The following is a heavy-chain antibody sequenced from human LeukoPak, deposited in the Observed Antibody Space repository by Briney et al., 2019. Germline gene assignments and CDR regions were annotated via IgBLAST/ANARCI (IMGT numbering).Heavy chain of an antibody. D-gene: IGHD3-22*01. J-gene: IGHJ4*02. CDR3: ANENYYGSGAYLDH. CDR2: ISNDGSNK. V-gene: IGHV3-30*18. Sequence: GGSVRLSCGASGFTFSSYGMHWVRQAAGKGLEWVAFISNDGSNKYYADSVKGRFTISRDNSKNTLYLQMNSLRAEDTAVYYCANENYYGSGAYLDHWGQGTLVTVSS. CDR1: GFTFSSYG.